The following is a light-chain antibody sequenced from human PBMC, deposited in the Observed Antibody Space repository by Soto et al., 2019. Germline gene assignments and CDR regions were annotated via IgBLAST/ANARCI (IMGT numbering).Light chain of an antibody. J-gene: IGKJ5*01. CDR3: QQYGSSPRIT. CDR2: GAS. CDR1: HSVSSSY. V-gene: IGKV3-20*01. Sequence: EIVLTQYTGTLSLSPGERATLSCSASHSVSSSYLAWYQQKPGQAPRLLIYGASSRVTGIPDRFSGSGSGTDFTLTISRLEPEDFAVYYCQQYGSSPRITFGQGTRLEIK.